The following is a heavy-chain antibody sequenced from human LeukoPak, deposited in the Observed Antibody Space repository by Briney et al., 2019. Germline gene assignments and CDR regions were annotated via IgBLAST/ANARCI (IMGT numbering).Heavy chain of an antibody. V-gene: IGHV4-59*01. CDR2: IYYSGSA. D-gene: IGHD1-1*01. CDR1: GGSISSYY. Sequence: SETLSLTCTVSGGSISSYYWSWIRQPPGKGLEWIGYIYYSGSANYNPSLKSRVTISVATSKNQFSLKLSSVTAADTAVYYCARTTTGTTSWFDPWGQGTLVTVSS. J-gene: IGHJ5*02. CDR3: ARTTTGTTSWFDP.